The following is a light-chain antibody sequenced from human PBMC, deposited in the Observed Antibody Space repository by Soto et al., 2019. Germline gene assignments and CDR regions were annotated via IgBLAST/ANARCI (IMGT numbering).Light chain of an antibody. Sequence: QAVVTQPPSASGSPGQSVTISCTGTSSDVGGYNYVSWYQQHPGKAPKLMIYEVSKRPSGVPDRFSGSKSGNTASLTVSGLQAEDEADYYCSSYAGSTYVFGTGTKVTVL. CDR3: SSYAGSTYV. V-gene: IGLV2-8*01. J-gene: IGLJ1*01. CDR2: EVS. CDR1: SSDVGGYNY.